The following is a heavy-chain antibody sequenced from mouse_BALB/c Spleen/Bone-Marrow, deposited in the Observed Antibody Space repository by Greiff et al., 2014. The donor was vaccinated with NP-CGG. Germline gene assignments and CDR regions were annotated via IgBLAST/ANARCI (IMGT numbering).Heavy chain of an antibody. Sequence: VQLQQPGGGLVQPGGSRKLSCAASGFTFRSFGMHWVRQAPEKGLEWVAYISSDSSAVYYADTVKGRFTISRDNPKNTLFLQMTSLRSEDTAMYYCTRGGNWDDFDYWGQGTTLTVSS. V-gene: IGHV5-17*02. CDR3: TRGGNWDDFDY. D-gene: IGHD4-1*01. J-gene: IGHJ2*01. CDR2: ISSDSSAV. CDR1: GFTFRSFG.